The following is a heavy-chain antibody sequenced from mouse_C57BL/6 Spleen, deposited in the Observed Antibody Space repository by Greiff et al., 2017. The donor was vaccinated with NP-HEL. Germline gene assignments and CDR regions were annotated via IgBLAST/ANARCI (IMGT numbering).Heavy chain of an antibody. V-gene: IGHV1-81*01. CDR2: SYPRSGNT. CDR3: ARGGTAQATGLAY. CDR1: GYTFTSYG. J-gene: IGHJ3*01. D-gene: IGHD3-2*02. Sequence: QVQLQQSGAELARPGASVKLSCKASGYTFTSYGISWVKQRTGQGLEWIGESYPRSGNTYYNENFKGKATLTADKSSGTAYMERRSLTSEDSAVYFCARGGTAQATGLAYWGQGTLVTVAA.